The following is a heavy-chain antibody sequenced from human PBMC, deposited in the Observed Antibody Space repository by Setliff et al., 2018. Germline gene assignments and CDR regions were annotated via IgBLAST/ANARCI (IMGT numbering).Heavy chain of an antibody. D-gene: IGHD6-19*01. J-gene: IGHJ4*02. CDR1: GYTFTNYG. Sequence: ASVKASCKASGYTFTNYGVTWVRQAPGQGLEWMGWIGAYNGNTYNAHKFQGRVTMTSDTSTSTAYMELRSLRSDDTAVYYCARVTIAVAGYFDFWGQGTLVTVSS. V-gene: IGHV1-18*01. CDR3: ARVTIAVAGYFDF. CDR2: IGAYNGNT.